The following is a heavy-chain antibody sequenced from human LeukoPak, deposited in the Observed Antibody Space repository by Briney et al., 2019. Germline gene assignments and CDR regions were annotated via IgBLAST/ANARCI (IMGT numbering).Heavy chain of an antibody. D-gene: IGHD4-17*01. Sequence: SETLSLTCAVYGGSFSGYYWSWIRQPPGKGLEWIGQINHSGSTNYNPSLESRVTMSVDTSKNQFSLRLSSVTAADTAVYYCARRVSTTVTDDYWGQGTLVTVSS. CDR2: INHSGST. V-gene: IGHV4-34*01. CDR1: GGSFSGYY. J-gene: IGHJ4*02. CDR3: ARRVSTTVTDDY.